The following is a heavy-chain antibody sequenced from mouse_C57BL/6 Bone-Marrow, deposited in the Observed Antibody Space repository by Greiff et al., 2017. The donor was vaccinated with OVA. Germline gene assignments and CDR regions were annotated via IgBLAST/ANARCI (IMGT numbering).Heavy chain of an antibody. J-gene: IGHJ3*01. Sequence: EVQRVESGGGLVKPGGSLKLSCAASGFTFSDYGMHWVRQAPEKGLEWVAYISSGSSTIYYADTVKGRFTISRDNAKNTLFLQMTSLRSEDTAMYYCARTVYDYDFAYWGQGTLVTVSA. D-gene: IGHD2-4*01. CDR1: GFTFSDYG. V-gene: IGHV5-17*01. CDR2: ISSGSSTI. CDR3: ARTVYDYDFAY.